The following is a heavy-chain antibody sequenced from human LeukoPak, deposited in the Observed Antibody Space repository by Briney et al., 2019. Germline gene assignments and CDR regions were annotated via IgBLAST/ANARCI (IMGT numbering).Heavy chain of an antibody. V-gene: IGHV1-69*13. CDR2: IIPIFGTA. J-gene: IGHJ5*02. CDR1: GGTFSSYA. CDR3: ARAFSDSGSFEPFDP. Sequence: ASVKVSCKASGGTFSSYAISWVRQAPGQGLEWMGGIIPIFGTANYAQKFQGRVTITADESTSTAYMELSSLRSEDTAVYYCARAFSDSGSFEPFDPWGQGTLVTVSS. D-gene: IGHD3-10*01.